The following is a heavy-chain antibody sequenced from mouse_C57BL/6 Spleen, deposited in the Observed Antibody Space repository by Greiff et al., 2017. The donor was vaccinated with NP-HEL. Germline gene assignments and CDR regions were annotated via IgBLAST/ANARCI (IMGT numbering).Heavy chain of an antibody. V-gene: IGHV14-4*01. J-gene: IGHJ3*01. CDR1: GFNIKDDY. CDR3: TRGSNYVGFAY. Sequence: VQLKQSGAELVRPGASVKLSCTASGFNIKDDYMHWVKQRPEQGLEWIGWIDPENGDTEYASKFQGKATITADTSSNTAYLQLSSLTSEDTAVYYCTRGSNYVGFAYWGQGTLVTVSA. D-gene: IGHD2-5*01. CDR2: IDPENGDT.